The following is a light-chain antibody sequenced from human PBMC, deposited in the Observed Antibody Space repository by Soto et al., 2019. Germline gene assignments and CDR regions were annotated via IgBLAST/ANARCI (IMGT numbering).Light chain of an antibody. Sequence: DIVLTQTPLSSPVTLGQPASISCRSSQSLVYSDGNTYLSWLQQRPGQPPRLLIYQISNRFSGVPDRFSGSGAVTDFTLKISRVEAEDVGVYSCVQFSHFPRTFGQGTKVEIK. J-gene: IGKJ1*01. V-gene: IGKV2-24*01. CDR2: QIS. CDR1: QSLVYSDGNTY. CDR3: VQFSHFPRT.